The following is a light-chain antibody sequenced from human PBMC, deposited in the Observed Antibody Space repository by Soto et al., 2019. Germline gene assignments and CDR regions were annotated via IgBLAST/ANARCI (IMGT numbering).Light chain of an antibody. CDR2: AAS. J-gene: IGKJ4*01. Sequence: DIQMTQSPFSLSASVGDRVTIACRASQSISSYLNWYQQKPGIAPKLLIYAASSLQSGVPSRFSGSGSGTDFTLTISSLQPEDFATYYCQQSYSTPLTFGGGTEVEIK. V-gene: IGKV1-39*01. CDR3: QQSYSTPLT. CDR1: QSISSY.